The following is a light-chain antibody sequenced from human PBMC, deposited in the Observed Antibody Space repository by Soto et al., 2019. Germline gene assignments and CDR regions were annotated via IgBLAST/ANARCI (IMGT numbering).Light chain of an antibody. CDR1: QSVSNSY. J-gene: IGKJ1*01. Sequence: EIVLTQSPGTLSLSPGERATLSCRASQSVSNSYLAWHQQKPGQAPRLLIYDASNRATGIPDRFSGSGSGTDFTLTISRLEPEDFAVYYCQQYSSSPKTFGQGTKVDTK. V-gene: IGKV3-20*01. CDR2: DAS. CDR3: QQYSSSPKT.